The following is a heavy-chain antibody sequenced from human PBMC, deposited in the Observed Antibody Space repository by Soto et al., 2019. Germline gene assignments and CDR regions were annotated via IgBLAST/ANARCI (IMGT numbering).Heavy chain of an antibody. Sequence: QLHLQESGPGLVKPSETLSLTCTVSGGSISGYYWSWIRQPPGKGLEWIAYIYYSGSTNSNPSLKSRVTISVDTSTNQFSLKLSSVTAADTALYYCARHSNEYRKSLDYWGQGTLVTVSS. CDR2: IYYSGST. CDR3: ARHSNEYRKSLDY. D-gene: IGHD1-1*01. V-gene: IGHV4-59*08. J-gene: IGHJ4*02. CDR1: GGSISGYY.